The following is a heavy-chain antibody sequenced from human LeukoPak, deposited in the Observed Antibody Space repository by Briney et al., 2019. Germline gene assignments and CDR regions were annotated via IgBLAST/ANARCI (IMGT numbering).Heavy chain of an antibody. CDR3: ARGFEDIVVVPAALDAFDI. V-gene: IGHV1-2*02. J-gene: IGHJ3*02. Sequence: ASVKVSCKASGYTFTGYYMHWVRQAPGQGLEWMGWINPNSGGTNYAQKFQGRVTMTRDTSISTAYMELSRLRSDDTAVYYCARGFEDIVVVPAALDAFDIWGQGTMVTVSS. CDR2: INPNSGGT. D-gene: IGHD2-2*01. CDR1: GYTFTGYY.